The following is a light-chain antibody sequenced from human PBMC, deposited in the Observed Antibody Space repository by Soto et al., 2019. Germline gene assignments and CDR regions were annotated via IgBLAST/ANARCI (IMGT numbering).Light chain of an antibody. Sequence: QSALTQPPSVSGSPGQSVTISCTGTSSDVGNYNRVSWYQQPPGTAPKVIIYEVSNRPSGVPDRFSGSKSGHTASLTISGLQAEDAADYYCSSSTSSSTNVVGTGTKVTVL. CDR2: EVS. J-gene: IGLJ1*01. CDR1: SSDVGNYNR. CDR3: SSSTSSSTNV. V-gene: IGLV2-18*02.